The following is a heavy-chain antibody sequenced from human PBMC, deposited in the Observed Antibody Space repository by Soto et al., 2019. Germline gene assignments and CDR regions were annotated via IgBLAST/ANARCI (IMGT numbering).Heavy chain of an antibody. Sequence: SETLSLTCTVSGASISGFYWSWIRKSAGKGLEWIGRIYATGTTDYNPSLKSRVMMSVDTSKKQFSLKLRSVTAADTAVYYCVRDGTKTLRDWFDPWGQGISVNVS. J-gene: IGHJ5*02. D-gene: IGHD1-1*01. V-gene: IGHV4-4*07. CDR3: VRDGTKTLRDWFDP. CDR1: GASISGFY. CDR2: IYATGTT.